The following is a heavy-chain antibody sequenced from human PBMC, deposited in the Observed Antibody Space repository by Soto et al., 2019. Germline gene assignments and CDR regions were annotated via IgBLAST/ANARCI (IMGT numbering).Heavy chain of an antibody. CDR3: ARGGYCSGGSCYSGGRDYYGMDV. V-gene: IGHV1-3*01. D-gene: IGHD2-15*01. J-gene: IGHJ6*02. CDR2: INAGNGST. CDR1: GYTFTSYA. Sequence: ASVKVSCKASGYTFTSYAMHWVRQAPGQRLEWMGWINAGNGSTKYSQKFQGRVTITRDTSASTAYMELSSLRSEDTAVYYCARGGYCSGGSCYSGGRDYYGMDVWGQGTTVTVSS.